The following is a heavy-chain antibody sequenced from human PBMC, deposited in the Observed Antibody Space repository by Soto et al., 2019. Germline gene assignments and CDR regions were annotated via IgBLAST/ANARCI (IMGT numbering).Heavy chain of an antibody. D-gene: IGHD1-26*01. Sequence: LRLSCAASGFAFSTYGMHWVRQAPGKGLEWVAVTTSDGARINYADSVKGRFTISRDNSRTTLYLQMNSLRIDDTAVYYCARKNPGREWELPDYWGQGTLVTVSS. CDR2: TTSDGARI. CDR1: GFAFSTYG. CDR3: ARKNPGREWELPDY. V-gene: IGHV3-30*03. J-gene: IGHJ4*02.